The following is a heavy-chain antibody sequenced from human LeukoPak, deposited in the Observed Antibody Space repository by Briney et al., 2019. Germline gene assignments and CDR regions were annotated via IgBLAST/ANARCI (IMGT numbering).Heavy chain of an antibody. D-gene: IGHD3-10*01. J-gene: IGHJ4*02. V-gene: IGHV3-23*01. CDR1: GFTSSSFA. CDR3: ARRQSHGSGSYYWSQ. Sequence: GGSLRLSCAASGFTSSSFAMSWVRQAPGKGLEWVASVSGGGRSKYYIDAVKGRFTVSRDNSKNTVYLQMSSLRTVDTAIYYCARRQSHGSGSYYWSQWGQGTLVTVSS. CDR2: VSGGGRSK.